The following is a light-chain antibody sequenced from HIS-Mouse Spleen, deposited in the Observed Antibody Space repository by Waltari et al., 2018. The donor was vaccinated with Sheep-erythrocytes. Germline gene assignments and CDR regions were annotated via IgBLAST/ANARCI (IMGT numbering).Light chain of an antibody. Sequence: EIVLTQSPATLSLSPGERATLSCRASQSVSSHLAWYQQKPGQAPRLLIYDASNRATGIPARCSGSASGTDFTLTISSLEPEDFAVYYCQQRSNWPPTFGQGTRLEIK. CDR1: QSVSSH. CDR2: DAS. J-gene: IGKJ5*01. V-gene: IGKV3-11*01. CDR3: QQRSNWPPT.